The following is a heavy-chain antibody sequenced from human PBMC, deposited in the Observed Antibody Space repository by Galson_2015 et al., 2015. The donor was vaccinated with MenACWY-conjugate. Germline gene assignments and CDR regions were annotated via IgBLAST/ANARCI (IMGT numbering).Heavy chain of an antibody. CDR1: GFTFSNYG. J-gene: IGHJ2*01. CDR3: ARQKEPNYWYLDV. CDR2: ISRNGKDE. Sequence: SLRLSCAGSGFTFSNYGMLWVRQAPGKGLEWVALISRNGKDEFYVDSVKGHFTLSRDNSKNTVYLHMNSLRAEDTALYYCARQKEPNYWYLDVWGRGTL. V-gene: IGHV3-30*03. D-gene: IGHD1-26*01.